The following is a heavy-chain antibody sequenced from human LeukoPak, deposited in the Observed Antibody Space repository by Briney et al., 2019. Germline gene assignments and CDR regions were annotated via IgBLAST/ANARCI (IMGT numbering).Heavy chain of an antibody. CDR1: GGSISSYY. D-gene: IGHD1-26*01. V-gene: IGHV4-59*01. Sequence: SETLSLTCTVSGGSISSYYWSWIRQPPGKGLEWIGYIYYSGSTNYNPSLKSRVTISVDTSKNQFSLKLSSVTAADTAVYYCARGKWELWESSYFDYWGQGALVTVSS. CDR2: IYYSGST. J-gene: IGHJ4*02. CDR3: ARGKWELWESSYFDY.